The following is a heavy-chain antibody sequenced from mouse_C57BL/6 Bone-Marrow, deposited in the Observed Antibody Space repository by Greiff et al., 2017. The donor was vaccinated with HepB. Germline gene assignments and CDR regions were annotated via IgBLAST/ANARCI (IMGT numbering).Heavy chain of an antibody. CDR3: ARLFYYDYDAWFAY. J-gene: IGHJ3*01. Sequence: EVKLEESGGGLVQPGGSLKLSCAASGFTFSDYGMAWVRQAPRKGPEWVAFISNLAYSIYYADAVTGRFTISRENAKNTLYLEMSSLRSEDTAMYYCARLFYYDYDAWFAYWGQGTLVTVSA. D-gene: IGHD2-4*01. CDR1: GFTFSDYG. CDR2: ISNLAYSI. V-gene: IGHV5-15*04.